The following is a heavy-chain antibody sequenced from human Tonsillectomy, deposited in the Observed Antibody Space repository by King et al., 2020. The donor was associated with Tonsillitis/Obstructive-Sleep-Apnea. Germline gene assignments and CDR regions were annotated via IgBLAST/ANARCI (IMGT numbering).Heavy chain of an antibody. V-gene: IGHV4-4*02. CDR1: GGSISSSNW. J-gene: IGHJ4*02. CDR2: IYHSGST. D-gene: IGHD2-2*01. Sequence: QLQESGPGLVKPSGTLSLTCAVSGGSISSSNWWSWVRQPPGKGLEWIGEIYHSGSTNYNPSLKSLVTISVDKSKNQFSLKLSSVTAADTAVYYCARKYCSSTSCYHFDYWGQGTLVTVSS. CDR3: ARKYCSSTSCYHFDY.